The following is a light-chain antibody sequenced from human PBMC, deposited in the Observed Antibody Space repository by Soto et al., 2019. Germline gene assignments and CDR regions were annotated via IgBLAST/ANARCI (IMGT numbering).Light chain of an antibody. V-gene: IGKV1-5*01. Sequence: DIRMNQSPSTLRASVGDRVTITCRASQSISNWLAWYQQKQGKAPKLLIYDASSLESGVPSRFSGSVFGTEFTLTISGLQTEDFATYYCLQHNNYPWTFGQGTKVDIK. CDR2: DAS. J-gene: IGKJ1*01. CDR1: QSISNW. CDR3: LQHNNYPWT.